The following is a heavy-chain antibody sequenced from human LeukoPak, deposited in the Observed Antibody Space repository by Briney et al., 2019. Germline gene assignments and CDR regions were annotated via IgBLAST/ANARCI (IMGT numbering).Heavy chain of an antibody. J-gene: IGHJ5*02. CDR3: ATGTPYKGGSSGGWFDP. V-gene: IGHV1-24*01. D-gene: IGHD1-26*01. CDR2: FDPEDGET. Sequence: ASVKVSCKVSGYTLTELSMHWVRQAPGKGLEWMGGFDPEDGETIYAQKFQGRVTMTEDTSTDTAYMELSSLRSEDTAVYYCATGTPYKGGSSGGWFDPWGQGTLVTVSS. CDR1: GYTLTELS.